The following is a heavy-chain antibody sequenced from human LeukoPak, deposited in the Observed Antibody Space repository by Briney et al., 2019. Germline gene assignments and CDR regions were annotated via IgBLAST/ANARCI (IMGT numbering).Heavy chain of an antibody. J-gene: IGHJ5*02. CDR1: GFTVSSNY. CDR2: TYSNGRT. CDR3: ARVKWPYGFDP. V-gene: IGHV3-53*01. D-gene: IGHD5-12*01. Sequence: GGSLRLSCAASGFTVSSNYMSWVRQAPGKGLEWVSVTYSNGRTYYADSVKGRFTISRDISKNTLYLQMNSLRAEDTAVYYCARVKWPYGFDPWGQGTLVTVSS.